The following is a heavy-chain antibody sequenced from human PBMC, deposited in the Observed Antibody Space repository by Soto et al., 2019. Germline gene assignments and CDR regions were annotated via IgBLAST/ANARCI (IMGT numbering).Heavy chain of an antibody. Sequence: QVQLVQSGAEVKKPGASVKVSCKASGYTFTNYAMHWVRQAPGQRLEWMGWINAGNGNTKYSQKFQGRVTITRDTSASTAYMELISLRSEDTAVDYCGRGSGLNWFDPWGQGTLVTVSS. CDR2: INAGNGNT. CDR1: GYTFTNYA. V-gene: IGHV1-3*01. D-gene: IGHD3-10*01. J-gene: IGHJ5*02. CDR3: GRGSGLNWFDP.